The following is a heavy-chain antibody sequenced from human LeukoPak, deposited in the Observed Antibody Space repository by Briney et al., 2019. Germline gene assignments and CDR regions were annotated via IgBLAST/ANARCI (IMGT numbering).Heavy chain of an antibody. Sequence: PGGSLRLSCAASGFTFRSYEMNWVRQAPGKGLEWASYISSSGRTTHYADSVKGRFTISRDNAKNSLYLQMNSLRAEDTAVYYCARVGQQLGAPASVYWGRGTLVTVSS. CDR2: ISSSGRTT. J-gene: IGHJ4*02. CDR3: ARVGQQLGAPASVY. CDR1: GFTFRSYE. D-gene: IGHD6-13*01. V-gene: IGHV3-48*03.